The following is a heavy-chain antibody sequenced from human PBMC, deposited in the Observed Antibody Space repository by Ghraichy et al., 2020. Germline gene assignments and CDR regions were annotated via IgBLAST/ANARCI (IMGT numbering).Heavy chain of an antibody. Sequence: SETLSLTCAVSGYSISSGYYWGWIRQPPGKGLEWIGSIYHSGSTYYNPSLKSRVTISVDTSKNQFSLKLSSVTAADTAVYYCAREERGYSYGHPHAFDIWGQGTMVTVSS. D-gene: IGHD5-18*01. V-gene: IGHV4-38-2*02. CDR3: AREERGYSYGHPHAFDI. J-gene: IGHJ3*02. CDR1: GYSISSGYY. CDR2: IYHSGST.